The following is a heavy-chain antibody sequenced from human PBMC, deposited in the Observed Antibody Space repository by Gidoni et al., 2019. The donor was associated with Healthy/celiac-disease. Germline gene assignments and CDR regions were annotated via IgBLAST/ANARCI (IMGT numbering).Heavy chain of an antibody. CDR1: GGSFSGYY. Sequence: QVQLQQWGAGLLKPSETLSLTCAVYGGSFSGYYWSWIRQPPGKGLEWIGEIKHSGSTNYNPSLKSRVTISVDTSKNQFSLKLSPVTAADTAVYYCARDRVAYYYDSSGYYRAYYFDYWGQGTLVTVSS. J-gene: IGHJ4*02. CDR2: IKHSGST. D-gene: IGHD3-22*01. V-gene: IGHV4-34*01. CDR3: ARDRVAYYYDSSGYYRAYYFDY.